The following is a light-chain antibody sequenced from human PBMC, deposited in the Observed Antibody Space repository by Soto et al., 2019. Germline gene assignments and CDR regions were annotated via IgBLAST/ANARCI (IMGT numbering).Light chain of an antibody. V-gene: IGKV3-20*01. Sequence: NVFTQSPGTLSLSPGERATLSCRASQSLSGNYLAWYQQKPGQAPRVLIYDASNRVTGIPDRFSGSGSGTDFTLTISRLEPEDFAVYYCQQYGSSPQTFGQGTKVDIK. CDR1: QSLSGNY. CDR3: QQYGSSPQT. J-gene: IGKJ1*01. CDR2: DAS.